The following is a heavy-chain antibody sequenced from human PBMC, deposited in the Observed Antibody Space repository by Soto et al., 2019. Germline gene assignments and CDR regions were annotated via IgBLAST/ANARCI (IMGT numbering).Heavy chain of an antibody. J-gene: IGHJ6*02. D-gene: IGHD6-6*01. CDR2: ISGSGGST. V-gene: IGHV3-23*01. CDR1: GFTFSSYA. CDR3: AQRQTRGGGSSHYYYYGMDV. Sequence: EVQLLESGGGLVQPGGSLRLSCAASGFTFSSYAMSWVRQAPGKGLEWVSAISGSGGSTYYSDSVKGRFTISRDNSKNTLYLQMNSLRAEDTAVYYCAQRQTRGGGSSHYYYYGMDVWGQGTTVTVSS.